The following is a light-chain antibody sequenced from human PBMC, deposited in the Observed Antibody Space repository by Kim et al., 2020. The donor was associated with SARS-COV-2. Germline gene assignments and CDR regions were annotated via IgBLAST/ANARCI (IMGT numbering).Light chain of an antibody. CDR2: AAA. J-gene: IGKJ1*01. V-gene: IGKV1-39*01. CDR1: QIITTF. CDR3: QRSYRTRWT. Sequence: ASGEARVTITRRGRQIITTFLNWYQQRPGTAPKVLFYAAATLQSGVPSRCSGGGSGTHSTLTISSLQAEDFATYYCQRSYRTRWTFGQGTKVDIK.